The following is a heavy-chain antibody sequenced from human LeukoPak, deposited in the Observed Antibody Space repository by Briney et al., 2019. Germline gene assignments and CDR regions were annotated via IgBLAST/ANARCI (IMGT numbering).Heavy chain of an antibody. V-gene: IGHV4-59*01. Sequence: PSETLSLTCTVSGGSISSYYWSWIRQPPGKGLEWIGYIYYSGSTNYNPSLKSRVTISVDTSKNQFSLKLSSVTAADTAVYYCARTPDTAMVTLDYWGQGTLVTVSS. J-gene: IGHJ4*02. CDR1: GGSISSYY. CDR3: ARTPDTAMVTLDY. CDR2: IYYSGST. D-gene: IGHD5-18*01.